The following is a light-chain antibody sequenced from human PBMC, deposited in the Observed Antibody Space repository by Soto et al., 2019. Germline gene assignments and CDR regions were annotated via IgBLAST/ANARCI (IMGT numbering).Light chain of an antibody. CDR1: QSVSFY. CDR2: DTS. J-gene: IGKJ1*01. Sequence: DIVLTQYPATLSLSPGERANLSCRASQSVSFYLGWYQQKPGQAPRLLIYDTSNRATGVPARFSGGGSGTDFTLTISSLWPEDFAVYHCQQRRDGLWTFVQGTKVDIK. CDR3: QQRRDGLWT. V-gene: IGKV3-11*01.